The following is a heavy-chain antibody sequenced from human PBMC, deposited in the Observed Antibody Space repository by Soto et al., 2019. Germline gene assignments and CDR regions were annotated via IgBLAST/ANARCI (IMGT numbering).Heavy chain of an antibody. CDR2: IYSNGNT. Sequence: QVQLQESGPGLVRPSETLSLTCTVSGGSISNSYWSWIRQSPGKGLEWIGYIYSNGNTNYNPPLKSRLTISIAPSKNQFSLKLSSLSAADTAVYYCARHSPPFFYGSGPWDVWGQGTTVTVSS. D-gene: IGHD3-10*01. V-gene: IGHV4-59*08. J-gene: IGHJ6*02. CDR3: ARHSPPFFYGSGPWDV. CDR1: GGSISNSY.